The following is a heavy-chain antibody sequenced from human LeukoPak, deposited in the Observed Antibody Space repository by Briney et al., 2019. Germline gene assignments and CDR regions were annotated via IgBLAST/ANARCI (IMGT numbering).Heavy chain of an antibody. CDR1: GYTFTSYW. J-gene: IGHJ4*02. V-gene: IGHV5-10-1*01. CDR2: IDPSDSYT. D-gene: IGHD1-26*01. CDR3: ARLYSGTYYFDY. Sequence: PGESLKISCKGSGYTFTSYWIAWVRQKPGKGLEWMGRIDPSDSYTNYNPSFQGHVTISADKSISTAYLQWSSLKASDTAMYYCARLYSGTYYFDYWGQGTLVTVSS.